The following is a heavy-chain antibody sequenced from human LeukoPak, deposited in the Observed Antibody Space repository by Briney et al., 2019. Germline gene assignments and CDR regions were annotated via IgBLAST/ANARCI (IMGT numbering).Heavy chain of an antibody. Sequence: SETLSLTCTVSGGSISGYYWSWIRQPPGKGLEWIGYIYYSGSTNYNPSLKSRVTISVDTSKNQFSLKLSSVTAADTAVYYCARDPDGSQGYFDLWGRGTLVTVSS. J-gene: IGHJ2*01. CDR3: ARDPDGSQGYFDL. V-gene: IGHV4-59*01. CDR1: GGSISGYY. CDR2: IYYSGST. D-gene: IGHD5-24*01.